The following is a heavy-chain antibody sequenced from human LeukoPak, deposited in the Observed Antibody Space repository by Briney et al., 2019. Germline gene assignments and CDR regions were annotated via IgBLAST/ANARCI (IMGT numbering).Heavy chain of an antibody. V-gene: IGHV1-69*13. J-gene: IGHJ4*02. CDR3: ARRPTIAVEYFDY. CDR1: GGTFSNYA. Sequence: GASVKVSCKASGGTFSNYAINWIRQAPGPGLEWMGGIIPIFGTANYAQKFQGRVTITADESTTTAYMELSSLRSEDTAVYYCARRPTIAVEYFDYWGQGTLVTVSS. D-gene: IGHD6-19*01. CDR2: IIPIFGTA.